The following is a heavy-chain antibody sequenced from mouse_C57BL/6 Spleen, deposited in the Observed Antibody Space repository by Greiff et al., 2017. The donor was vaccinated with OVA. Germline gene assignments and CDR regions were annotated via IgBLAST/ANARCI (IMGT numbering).Heavy chain of an antibody. D-gene: IGHD2-3*01. CDR1: GYTFTSYW. Sequence: QVQLKQPGAELVKPGASVKLSCTASGYTFTSYWMHWVRQRPGQGLEWIGMIHPNSGSTNYNEKFKSKATLTVDKSSSTAYMQLSSLTSEDSAGYYCADGYSRDYWGQGTTLTVSS. J-gene: IGHJ2*01. V-gene: IGHV1-64*01. CDR3: ADGYSRDY. CDR2: IHPNSGST.